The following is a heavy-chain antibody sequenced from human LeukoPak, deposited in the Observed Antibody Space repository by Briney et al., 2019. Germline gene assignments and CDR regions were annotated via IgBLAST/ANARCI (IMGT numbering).Heavy chain of an antibody. CDR2: IITILGIA. Sequence: GASVKVSCKASVGTFSSYTISWVRQGPGQGLEWMGRIITILGIANYAQKYQGRVTITADKSTSTAYMELSSLRSEDTAVYYCARTRPTMEGWGFDYWGQGTLVTVSS. CDR3: ARTRPTMEGWGFDY. D-gene: IGHD5-12*01. J-gene: IGHJ4*02. CDR1: VGTFSSYT. V-gene: IGHV1-69*02.